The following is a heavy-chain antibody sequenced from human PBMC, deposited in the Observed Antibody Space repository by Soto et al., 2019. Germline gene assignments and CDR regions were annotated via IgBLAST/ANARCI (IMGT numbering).Heavy chain of an antibody. D-gene: IGHD2-8*01. V-gene: IGHV1-69*13. CDR1: GGTFSSYA. Sequence: GSSVKVSCKASGGTFSSYAISWVRQAPGQGLEWMGGIIPICGTANYAQKFQGRVTITADESTSTAYMELSSLRSEDTAVYYCAGTACIDSGLYYYYGMDVWGQGTTVTVS. CDR3: AGTACIDSGLYYYYGMDV. CDR2: IIPICGTA. J-gene: IGHJ6*02.